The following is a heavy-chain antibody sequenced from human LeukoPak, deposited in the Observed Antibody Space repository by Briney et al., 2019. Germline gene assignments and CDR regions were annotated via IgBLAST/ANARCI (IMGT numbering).Heavy chain of an antibody. CDR3: ARRRRGSGWYFDY. J-gene: IGHJ4*02. D-gene: IGHD6-19*01. Sequence: SETLSLTCTVSGASITSYYWSWIRQPPGKALEWIGYIYYSGSTNYNPSLKSRVTISVDTSKNQFSLKLRSVTAADTAVYYCARRRRGSGWYFDYWGQGTLVTVSS. CDR2: IYYSGST. V-gene: IGHV4-59*08. CDR1: GASITSYY.